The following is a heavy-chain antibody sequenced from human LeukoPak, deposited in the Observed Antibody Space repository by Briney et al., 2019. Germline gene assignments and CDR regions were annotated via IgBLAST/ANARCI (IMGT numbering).Heavy chain of an antibody. D-gene: IGHD1-14*01. CDR2: IYYSGTT. V-gene: IGHV4-39*01. J-gene: IGHJ3*02. CDR1: GGSFSSSDYY. Sequence: SETLSLTCTVSGGSFSSSDYYWGWIRQPPGKGLEWIGSIYYSGTTYYNPSLKSRVTISVDTSKKQYSLKLRSVTAADTAVYYCARHEWGITNAFDIWRQGTMVTVSS. CDR3: ARHEWGITNAFDI.